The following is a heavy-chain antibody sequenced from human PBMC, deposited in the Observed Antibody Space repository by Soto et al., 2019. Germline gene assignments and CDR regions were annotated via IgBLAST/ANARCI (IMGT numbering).Heavy chain of an antibody. CDR3: AITFVYDSSGYYYGGAFDI. D-gene: IGHD3-22*01. Sequence: ASVKVSCKASGGTFSSYAISWVRQAPGQGLEWMGGIIPIFGTANYAQKFQGRVTITADESTSTAYMELSSLRSEDTAVYYCAITFVYDSSGYYYGGAFDIWGQGTMVTVSS. J-gene: IGHJ3*02. CDR1: GGTFSSYA. V-gene: IGHV1-69*13. CDR2: IIPIFGTA.